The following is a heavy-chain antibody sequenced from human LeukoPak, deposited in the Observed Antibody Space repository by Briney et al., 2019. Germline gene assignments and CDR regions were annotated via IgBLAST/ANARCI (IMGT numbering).Heavy chain of an antibody. CDR3: ARAPKIAVAVRAFDI. CDR2: INHSGST. V-gene: IGHV4-34*01. CDR1: GGSFSGYY. D-gene: IGHD6-19*01. Sequence: SETLSLTCAVYGGSFSGYYWSWIRQPPGKGLEWIGEINHSGSTNYNPSLKSRVTISVDTSKNQFSLKLSSVTAADTAVYYCARAPKIAVAVRAFDIWGQGTMVTVSS. J-gene: IGHJ3*02.